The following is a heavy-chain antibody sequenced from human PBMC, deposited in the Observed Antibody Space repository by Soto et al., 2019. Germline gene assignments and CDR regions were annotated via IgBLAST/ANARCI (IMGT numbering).Heavy chain of an antibody. J-gene: IGHJ4*02. CDR2: INSDGSST. D-gene: IGHD6-19*01. CDR1: GFTFSSYW. Sequence: GGSLRLSCAASGFTFSSYWMHWVRQAPGKGLVWVSRINSDGSSTSYADSVKGRFTISRDNAKNTLYLQMNSLRAEDTAVYYCASSPVAVAGNFWGQGTLVTVSS. CDR3: ASSPVAVAGNF. V-gene: IGHV3-74*01.